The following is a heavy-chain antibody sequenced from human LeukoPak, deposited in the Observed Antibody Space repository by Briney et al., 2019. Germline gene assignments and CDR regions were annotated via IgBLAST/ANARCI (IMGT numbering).Heavy chain of an antibody. CDR1: GFTFSSYW. V-gene: IGHV3-7*01. CDR2: IKQDGSEK. Sequence: GGSLRLSCAASGFTFSSYWMSWVRQAPGKGLEWVANIKQDGSEKYYVDSVKGRFTISRDNAKNSLYLQMNSLRAEDTAVYYCAGDIVATLPSALGYWGQGTLVTVSS. J-gene: IGHJ4*02. CDR3: AGDIVATLPSALGY. D-gene: IGHD5-12*01.